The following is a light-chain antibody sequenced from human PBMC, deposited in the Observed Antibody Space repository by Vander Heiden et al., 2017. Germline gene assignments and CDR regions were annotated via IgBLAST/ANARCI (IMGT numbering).Light chain of an antibody. CDR3: QQYGSAPYT. Sequence: IVLTPSPGTLSLSPGERATLSCRTSQSVSSTFLAWYQQKPGQTTRLLIYGSSSRATGIPARFSGSGSGTDFTLTISRLEPEDFAVYYCQQYGSAPYTFGQGTELEIK. CDR2: GSS. J-gene: IGKJ2*01. CDR1: QSVSSTF. V-gene: IGKV3-20*01.